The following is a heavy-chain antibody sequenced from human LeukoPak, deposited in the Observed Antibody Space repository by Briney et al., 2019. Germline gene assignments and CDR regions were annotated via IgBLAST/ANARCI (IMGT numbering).Heavy chain of an antibody. J-gene: IGHJ3*01. CDR3: ARDGGERGNSAFDV. Sequence: GGSLRLSCAASGFTLTDQYMDWVRQAPGKGLEWIGRSRNKANNHSSEYDASVKGRFTISRDGSGNLMYLQMNSLKIDDTAVYFCARDGGERGNSAFDVWGQGTEVTVSS. V-gene: IGHV3-72*01. CDR1: GFTLTDQY. CDR2: SRNKANNHSS. D-gene: IGHD3-16*01.